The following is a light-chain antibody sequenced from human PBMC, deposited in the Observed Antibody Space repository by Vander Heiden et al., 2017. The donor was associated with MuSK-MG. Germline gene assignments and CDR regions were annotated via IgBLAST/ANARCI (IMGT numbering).Light chain of an antibody. CDR3: SQELPTRKT. CDR2: LAS. Sequence: LLITQSPLPLPFTPGEPASITCRCSQSRLHSDGYNYLDWYVQKPVQSVQLLMTLASHRVSGVPDTFSGSGAGTDFTLKISRMKAEDVGIYYCSQELPTRKTFGQGTKVEIK. V-gene: IGKV2-28*01. J-gene: IGKJ1*01. CDR1: QSRLHSDGYNY.